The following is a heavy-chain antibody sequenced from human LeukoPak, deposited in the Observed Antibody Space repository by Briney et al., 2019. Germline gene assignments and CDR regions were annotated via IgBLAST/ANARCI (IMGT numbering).Heavy chain of an antibody. D-gene: IGHD3-10*01. V-gene: IGHV4-59*12. Sequence: PSETLSLTCTVSGGSISSYYWSWIRQPPGKGLEWIGYIYYSGSTNYKPSLKSRVTISVDTSKNQFSLKLSSVTAADTAVYYCARVPRLLWFGESNSPLDYWGQGTLVTVSS. CDR1: GGSISSYY. J-gene: IGHJ4*02. CDR3: ARVPRLLWFGESNSPLDY. CDR2: IYYSGST.